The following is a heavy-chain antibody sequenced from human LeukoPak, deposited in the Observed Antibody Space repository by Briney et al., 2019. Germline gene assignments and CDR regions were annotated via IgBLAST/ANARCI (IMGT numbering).Heavy chain of an antibody. J-gene: IGHJ6*02. CDR2: IYYSGST. D-gene: IGHD6-13*01. CDR1: GGSISSYY. CDR3: ARDLRRSSRFYGMDV. V-gene: IGHV4-59*01. Sequence: SETLSLTCTVSGGSISSYYWSWIRQPPGKGLEWIGYIYYSGSTNYNPSLKSRVTISVDTSKNQFSLKLSSVTAADTAAYYCARDLRRSSRFYGMDVWGQGTTVTVSS.